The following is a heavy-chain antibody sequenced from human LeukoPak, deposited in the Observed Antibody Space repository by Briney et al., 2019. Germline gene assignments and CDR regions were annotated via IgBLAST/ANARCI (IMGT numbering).Heavy chain of an antibody. CDR2: ISAYNGNA. J-gene: IGHJ4*02. D-gene: IGHD3-10*01. Sequence: ASVKVSCKASGYTFTSYGISWVRQAPGQGLEWMGWISAYNGNANYAQKLQGRVTMTTDTSTSTAYMELRSLRSDDTAVYYCAREERDGITMVRGVITFDYWGQGTLVTVPS. CDR1: GYTFTSYG. CDR3: AREERDGITMVRGVITFDY. V-gene: IGHV1-18*01.